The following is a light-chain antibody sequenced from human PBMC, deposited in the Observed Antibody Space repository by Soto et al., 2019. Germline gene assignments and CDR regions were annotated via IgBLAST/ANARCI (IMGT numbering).Light chain of an antibody. CDR3: QQYGSAPPWT. J-gene: IGKJ1*01. CDR1: QSVSSSY. V-gene: IGKV3-20*01. CDR2: GAS. Sequence: EMVMTQSPAILSVSPGERVTLSCRAIQSVSSSYLAWYQQKPGQAPRLLIYGASSRATGIPDRFSGSGSGTDFTLTISRLEPEDFAVYYCQQYGSAPPWTFGQGTKVDIK.